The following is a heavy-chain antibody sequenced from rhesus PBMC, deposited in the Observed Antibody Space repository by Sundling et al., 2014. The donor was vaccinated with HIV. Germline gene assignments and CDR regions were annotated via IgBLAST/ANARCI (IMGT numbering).Heavy chain of an antibody. D-gene: IGHD4-29*01. CDR1: GFTFSFYG. V-gene: IGHV3S42*01. CDR2: IRSAGGST. J-gene: IGHJ4*01. CDR3: AKGDDYGSSYPDY. Sequence: EVQLVESGGGLVQPGGSLRLSCAASGFTFSFYGMFWVRQAPGKGLEWISGIRSAGGSTYYADSVKGRFIISRDNSKNTLSLQMNSLRAEDTAIYYCAKGDDYGSSYPDYWGQGVLVTVSS.